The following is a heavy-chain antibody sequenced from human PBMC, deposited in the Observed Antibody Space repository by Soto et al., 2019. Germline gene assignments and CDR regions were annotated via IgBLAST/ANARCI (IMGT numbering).Heavy chain of an antibody. D-gene: IGHD6-19*01. CDR3: AIDRGVAPPVAGNTHYYYYMDV. J-gene: IGHJ6*03. Sequence: QDQLVQSGVEVKKPGASVKVSCKASGYSFTNYGITWVRQAPGQGFEWMGWISAYNGNTKYAQKLQGRVTMTTDVSTRTDSLELGRVTSEDTAVYYCAIDRGVAPPVAGNTHYYYYMDVWGKGTTVTVSS. CDR2: ISAYNGNT. V-gene: IGHV1-18*01. CDR1: GYSFTNYG.